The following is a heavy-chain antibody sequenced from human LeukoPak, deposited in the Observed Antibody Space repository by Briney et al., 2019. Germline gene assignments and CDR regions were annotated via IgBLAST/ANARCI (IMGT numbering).Heavy chain of an antibody. CDR2: IKDDGTEK. CDR3: ARDYSSGWSPASSLDY. J-gene: IGHJ4*02. CDR1: GFTFSSYW. V-gene: IGHV3-7*01. Sequence: PGGSLRLSCAASGFTFSSYWMTWVRQAPGKGLERVAQIKDDGTEKFYLDSLRGRFTISRDNAKNSLYLQMNSLRAEDTAVYYCARDYSSGWSPASSLDYWGQGTLVTVSS. D-gene: IGHD6-19*01.